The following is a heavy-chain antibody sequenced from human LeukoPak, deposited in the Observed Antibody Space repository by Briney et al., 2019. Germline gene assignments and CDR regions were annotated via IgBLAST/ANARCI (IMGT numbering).Heavy chain of an antibody. D-gene: IGHD2-21*01. Sequence: NASETLSLTCAVYDESLSGYYCFWIRQPPGKPLEWIGEIYRSTFINYNPSLKSRVTISMDTFKNQFSLKVTSVTAADTAVYYCGIVATTRQYWGQGTLVTVSS. CDR1: DESLSGYY. J-gene: IGHJ1*01. CDR3: GIVATTRQY. CDR2: IYRSTFI. V-gene: IGHV4-34*01.